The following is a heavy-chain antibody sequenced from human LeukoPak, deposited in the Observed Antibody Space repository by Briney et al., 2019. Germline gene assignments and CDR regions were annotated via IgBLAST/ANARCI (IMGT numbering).Heavy chain of an antibody. Sequence: SQTLSLTCAISGDSVSNKAFTWNWIRQSPSRGLEWLGRTYYRSKWYNDYAVSVRSRITINPDTSKNQFPLHLNSVISDDTAIYYCARDRLEAAGGTSWFDPWGQGTLVTVST. CDR3: ARDRLEAAGGTSWFDP. CDR2: TYYRSKWYN. V-gene: IGHV6-1*01. J-gene: IGHJ5*02. D-gene: IGHD6-13*01. CDR1: GDSVSNKAFT.